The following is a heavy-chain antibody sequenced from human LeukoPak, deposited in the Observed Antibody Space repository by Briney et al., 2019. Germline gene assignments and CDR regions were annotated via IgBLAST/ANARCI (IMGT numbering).Heavy chain of an antibody. V-gene: IGHV3-23*01. Sequence: GGSLRLSCATSGFTFSRYAMHWVRQAPGKGLEWVSAISGSGGSTYYADSVKGRFTISRDNSKNTLYLQMNSLRAEDTAVYYCAKGGDLYKPYYYYGMDVWGQGTTVTVSS. D-gene: IGHD2-21*02. CDR2: ISGSGGST. CDR3: AKGGDLYKPYYYYGMDV. J-gene: IGHJ6*02. CDR1: GFTFSRYA.